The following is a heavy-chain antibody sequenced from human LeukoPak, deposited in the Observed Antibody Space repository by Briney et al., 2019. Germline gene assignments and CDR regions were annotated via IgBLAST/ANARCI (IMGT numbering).Heavy chain of an antibody. Sequence: PGRSLRLSCAASGFTFSSYAMHWVRQAPGKGLEWVAVISYDGSNKYYADSVKGRFTISRDNSKNTLYLQMNSLRAEDTAVYYCARERQWLVVFVYWGQGTLVTVSS. J-gene: IGHJ4*02. CDR2: ISYDGSNK. V-gene: IGHV3-30-3*01. D-gene: IGHD6-19*01. CDR3: ARERQWLVVFVY. CDR1: GFTFSSYA.